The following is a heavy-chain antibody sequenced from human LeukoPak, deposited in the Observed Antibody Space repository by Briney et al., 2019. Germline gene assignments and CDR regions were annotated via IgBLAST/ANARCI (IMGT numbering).Heavy chain of an antibody. CDR3: AKGGHYYGSGSYVDY. D-gene: IGHD3-10*01. CDR2: ISGSGGST. J-gene: IGHJ4*02. V-gene: IGHV3-23*01. CDR1: GFTFSSYA. Sequence: GGSLRLSCAASGFTFSSYAMSWVRQAPGKGLEWVSAISGSGGSTYYADSVKGRFTISRDNSKNTLYLQMNSLRAEDTAVYYCAKGGHYYGSGSYVDYWGQGTLVTVSS.